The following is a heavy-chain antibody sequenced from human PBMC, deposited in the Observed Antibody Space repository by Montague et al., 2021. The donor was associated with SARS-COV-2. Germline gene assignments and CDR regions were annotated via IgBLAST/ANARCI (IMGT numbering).Heavy chain of an antibody. Sequence: SLRLSWSASGLTFSNYAMSWVRQAPGKGPECVSGISGSGGPTYYADSVKGRFTISRDNSKNTLYLQMNSLRAEDTAVYYCANPKGAFDIWGQGTMVTVSS. J-gene: IGHJ3*02. CDR3: ANPKGAFDI. CDR1: GLTFSNYA. V-gene: IGHV3-23*01. CDR2: ISGSGGPT.